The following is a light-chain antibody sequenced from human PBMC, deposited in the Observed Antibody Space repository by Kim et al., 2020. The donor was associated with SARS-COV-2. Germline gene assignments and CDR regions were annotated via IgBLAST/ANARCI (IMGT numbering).Light chain of an antibody. V-gene: IGKV3-11*01. Sequence: LSPGERANLSCRASQSVSSYLAWYQQKPGQAPRLLIYDISNRATGIPARFSGSGSGTDFTLTISSLEPEDFAVYYCHQRGNWPLTFGGGTKVDIK. CDR2: DIS. CDR3: HQRGNWPLT. CDR1: QSVSSY. J-gene: IGKJ4*01.